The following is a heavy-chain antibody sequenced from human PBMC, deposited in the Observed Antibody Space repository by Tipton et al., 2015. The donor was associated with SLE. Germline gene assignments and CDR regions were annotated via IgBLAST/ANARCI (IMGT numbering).Heavy chain of an antibody. CDR3: VRARAGDHYFDY. Sequence: TLSLTCTVTGDSISSSSYYWGWIRQPPGKGLEWIGSIYYSGSTYYNPSLKSRVTISVDTSKNQFSLKLSSVTAADTAVYYCVRARAGDHYFDYWGQGTLVTVSS. D-gene: IGHD3-16*01. CDR2: IYYSGST. V-gene: IGHV4-39*01. CDR1: GDSISSSSYY. J-gene: IGHJ4*02.